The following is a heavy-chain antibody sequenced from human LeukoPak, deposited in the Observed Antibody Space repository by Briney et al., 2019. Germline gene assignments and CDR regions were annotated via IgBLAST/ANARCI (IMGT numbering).Heavy chain of an antibody. V-gene: IGHV1-69*01. CDR3: ARAHFSAYYGSE. CDR2: ILPIIGST. CDR1: GDTFSNYA. J-gene: IGHJ4*02. Sequence: SVKVSCKASGDTFSNYAINWVRQAPGQGLEWVGGILPIIGSTKNAQQLQDRVTITADGSTNTVYMELTSLRSEDTAIYFCARAHFSAYYGSEWGQGTLVTVSS. D-gene: IGHD3-10*01.